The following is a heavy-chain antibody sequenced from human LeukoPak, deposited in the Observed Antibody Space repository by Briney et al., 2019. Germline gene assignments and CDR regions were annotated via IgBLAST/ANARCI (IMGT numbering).Heavy chain of an antibody. CDR3: TRDLGVDTTMIFFDY. CDR1: GYTFTSFG. V-gene: IGHV1-18*01. Sequence: ASVKVSCKASGYTFTSFGISWVRQAPGQGLEWMGCISAYNGNTNYAQKFQGGVTMTTDTSTSTAYMEVRSLRSDDTAVYYCTRDLGVDTTMIFFDYWGQGSLVTVSS. CDR2: ISAYNGNT. D-gene: IGHD5-18*01. J-gene: IGHJ4*02.